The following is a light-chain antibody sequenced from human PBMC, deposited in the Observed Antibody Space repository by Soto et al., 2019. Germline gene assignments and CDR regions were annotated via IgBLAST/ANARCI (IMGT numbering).Light chain of an antibody. CDR2: RTS. CDR3: QQYGGYSRT. Sequence: DIQLTQSPSTLAASVGDKVTITCRASESVDNWLAWYQQKPGEAPHLLISRTSILQSGVPSRFSGGGSGTKLTLTISRLQPEDLATYYCQQYGGYSRTIGQGTKVEI. J-gene: IGKJ1*01. CDR1: ESVDNW. V-gene: IGKV1-5*03.